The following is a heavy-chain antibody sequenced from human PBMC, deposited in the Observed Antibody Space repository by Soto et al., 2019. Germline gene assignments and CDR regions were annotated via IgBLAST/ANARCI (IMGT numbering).Heavy chain of an antibody. D-gene: IGHD6-6*01. J-gene: IGHJ4*02. Sequence: SVKVSCKASGDTFRTYALSWVRQSPGQGLEWMGGIIPIFGSADYAQKFEGRVTITADKSTSTAYMELRSLRSEDTAFYYCATARIAIRPFYFDYWGQGSLVTVSS. CDR2: IIPIFGSA. CDR3: ATARIAIRPFYFDY. CDR1: GDTFRTYA. V-gene: IGHV1-69*06.